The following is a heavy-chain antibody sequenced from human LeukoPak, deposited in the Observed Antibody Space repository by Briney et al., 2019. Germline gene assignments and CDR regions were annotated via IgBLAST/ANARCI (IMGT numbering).Heavy chain of an antibody. CDR1: GCTFSSYA. CDR3: ARGRRFDILTGLFDY. CDR2: IVPLFGTA. J-gene: IGHJ4*02. V-gene: IGHV1-69*06. Sequence: SVKVSCKASGCTFSSYAISWVRQAPGQGLEWMGGIVPLFGTANYPQKFQGRVTITADKSTSTAYMELSSLRSEDTAVYYCARGRRFDILTGLFDYWGQGTLVTVSS. D-gene: IGHD3-9*01.